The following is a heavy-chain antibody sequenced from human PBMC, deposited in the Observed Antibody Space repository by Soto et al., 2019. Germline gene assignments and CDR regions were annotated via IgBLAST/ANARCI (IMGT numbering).Heavy chain of an antibody. D-gene: IGHD3-10*01. CDR1: GFTFSSYA. CDR3: ARVLRIRGGRYYYGMDV. CDR2: ISYDGSNK. Sequence: ESGGGVAQPGRSLRLSCAASGFTFSSYAMHWVRQTPGQGLEWVAVISYDGSNKYYADSVKGRFTISRDNSNDTVYLQMNSLRTEDTAVYFCARVLRIRGGRYYYGMDVWGRGTTVTVSS. V-gene: IGHV3-30-3*01. J-gene: IGHJ6*02.